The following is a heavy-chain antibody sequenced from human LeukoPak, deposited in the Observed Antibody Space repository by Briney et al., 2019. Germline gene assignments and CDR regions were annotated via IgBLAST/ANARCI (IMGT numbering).Heavy chain of an antibody. J-gene: IGHJ4*02. D-gene: IGHD6-13*01. CDR2: INPNSGGT. Sequence: GASVKVSCKASGYTFTDYYMHWVRQAPGQGLEWMGWINPNSGGTSYAQKFQGRVTMTSDTSISAAYMELSGLRSDDTALYCCARGGGYRSSWYEAYWGQGTLVTVSS. CDR3: ARGGGYRSSWYEAY. CDR1: GYTFTDYY. V-gene: IGHV1-2*02.